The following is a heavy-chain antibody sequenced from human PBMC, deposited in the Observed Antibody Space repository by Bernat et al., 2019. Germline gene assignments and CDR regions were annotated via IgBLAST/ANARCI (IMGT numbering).Heavy chain of an antibody. D-gene: IGHD3-10*01. Sequence: EVQLVESGGGLVQPGGSLRLSCVASGFTFSSYWMYWVRQAPGKGLVWVSRINTDGSTITYADSVKGRFTISRDNAKNTVYLQMNSLRAEDTAVYYCARGGRDAYGYYDYWGQGILVTVSS. CDR3: ARGGRDAYGYYDY. CDR1: GFTFSSYW. CDR2: INTDGSTI. J-gene: IGHJ4*02. V-gene: IGHV3-74*01.